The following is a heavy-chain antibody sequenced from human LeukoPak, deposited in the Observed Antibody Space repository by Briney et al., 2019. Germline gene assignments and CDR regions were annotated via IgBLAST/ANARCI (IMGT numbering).Heavy chain of an antibody. CDR1: GGSISSYY. J-gene: IGHJ4*02. CDR2: IYYSGST. D-gene: IGHD3-22*01. Sequence: PSETLSLTCTVSGGSISSYYWSWIRQPPGKGLEWIGYIYYSGSTNYNPSLKSRVTISVDTSKNQFSLKLSSVTAADTAVYYCARAKWGYYDSSGYLLAHFDYWGQGTLVTVSS. CDR3: ARAKWGYYDSSGYLLAHFDY. V-gene: IGHV4-59*01.